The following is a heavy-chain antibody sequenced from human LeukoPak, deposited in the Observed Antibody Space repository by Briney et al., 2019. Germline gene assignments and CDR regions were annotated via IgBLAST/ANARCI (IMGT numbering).Heavy chain of an antibody. CDR1: GGSLRSGGSG. J-gene: IGHJ6*02. CDR2: IYHSGST. D-gene: IGHD3-10*01. CDR3: ARGGSALYYYGMDV. Sequence: SETLCLTCAVSGGSLRSGGSGWGWIRQPPGKCLEWSGYIYHSGSTYYHPSLKSRVTISVDRSKNQFSLKLTSATAADTAVYYCARGGSALYYYGMDVWGQGTTVTVSS. V-gene: IGHV4-30-2*01.